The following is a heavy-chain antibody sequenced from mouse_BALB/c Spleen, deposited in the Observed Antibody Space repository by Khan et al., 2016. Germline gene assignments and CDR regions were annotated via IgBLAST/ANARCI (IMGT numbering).Heavy chain of an antibody. V-gene: IGHV10S3*01. CDR1: GFTFNTNA. CDR3: ERDFYYYGRGGCFDV. D-gene: IGHD1-1*01. J-gene: IGHJ1*01. Sequence: EVQLVETGGGLVQPKGSLKLSCAASGFTFNTNAMNWVRQAPGKGLEWVARIRSKSNNYATYYADSVKDRFTISRDDSQSILYLQMNNLKTEDTAMYYCERDFYYYGRGGCFDVWGAGTTVTVSS. CDR2: IRSKSNNYAT.